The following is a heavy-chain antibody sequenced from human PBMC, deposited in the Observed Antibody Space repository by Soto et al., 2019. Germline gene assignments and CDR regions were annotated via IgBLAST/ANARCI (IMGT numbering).Heavy chain of an antibody. J-gene: IGHJ4*02. Sequence: GGSLRLSCAASGFTFSNAWMNWVRLAPGKGLEWVAHIKSTTDGGTTDYAAPVKGRFTISRDDSKNTLYLQMNSLKTADTAVYFCTADHGTSWNDYWGQGTLVTVSS. CDR3: TADHGTSWNDY. CDR2: IKSTTDGGTT. CDR1: GFTFSNAW. D-gene: IGHD1-1*01. V-gene: IGHV3-15*07.